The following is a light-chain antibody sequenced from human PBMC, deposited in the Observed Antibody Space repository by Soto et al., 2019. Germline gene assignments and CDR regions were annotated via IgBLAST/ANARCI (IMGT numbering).Light chain of an antibody. CDR2: DVS. Sequence: QSVLTQPPSASGSPGQSVTISCTGTSGDVGGYTHVSWFQQHPGKAPKLMIDDVSKRPSGVPDRFSGSKSGNTASLTVSGLQAEDEADYYCSSYAGSSTYVFGTGTKVTVL. V-gene: IGLV2-8*01. CDR1: SGDVGGYTH. CDR3: SSYAGSSTYV. J-gene: IGLJ1*01.